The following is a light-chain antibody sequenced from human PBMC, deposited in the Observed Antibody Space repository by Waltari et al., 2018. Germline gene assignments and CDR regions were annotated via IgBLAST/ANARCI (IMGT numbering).Light chain of an antibody. CDR1: SSDIGRNT. J-gene: IGLJ1*01. Sequence: QSVLTQPPSASGTPGQRVTIPCSVRSSDIGRNTVNCSHHPPGPAPRPPIYNNYYRPSGVPDRFSGSKSGTSASLAISGLQSEDEAVFYCATWDDSLKGFVFGSGTKVTVL. CDR3: ATWDDSLKGFV. V-gene: IGLV1-44*01. CDR2: NNY.